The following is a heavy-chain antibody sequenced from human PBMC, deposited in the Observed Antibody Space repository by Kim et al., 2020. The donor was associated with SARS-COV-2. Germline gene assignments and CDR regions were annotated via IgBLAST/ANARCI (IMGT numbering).Heavy chain of an antibody. CDR3: AKSPTSSGDNWFDS. J-gene: IGHJ5*01. CDR2: ISDSGGST. D-gene: IGHD2-2*01. CDR1: GFTFSSYA. V-gene: IGHV3-23*01. Sequence: GGSLRLSCAASGFTFSSYAMTWVRQAPGKGLEWVSAISDSGGSTYYADSVKGRFTISRDKSKNTLYMQVSSLRAEDTAVYYCAKSPTSSGDNWFDSCGQGTLVTVSP.